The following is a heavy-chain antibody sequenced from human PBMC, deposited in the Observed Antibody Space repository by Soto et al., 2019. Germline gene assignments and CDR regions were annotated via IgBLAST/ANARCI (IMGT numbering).Heavy chain of an antibody. D-gene: IGHD5-12*01. V-gene: IGHV1-18*01. CDR2: ISAYNGNT. Sequence: GASVKVSCKASGYTFTSYGISWVRQAPGQGLEWMGWISAYNGNTNYAQKLQGRVTMTTDTSTSTAYMELRSLRSDDTAVYYCAISPPLVATNSFYMDVWGKGTTVTVSS. CDR1: GYTFTSYG. J-gene: IGHJ6*03. CDR3: AISPPLVATNSFYMDV.